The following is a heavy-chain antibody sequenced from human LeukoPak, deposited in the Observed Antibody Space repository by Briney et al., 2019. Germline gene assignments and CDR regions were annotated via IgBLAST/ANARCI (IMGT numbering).Heavy chain of an antibody. CDR2: ISGSNSYI. CDR3: ARALTTLAYEGY. D-gene: IGHD1-1*01. CDR1: GFTFSSYT. V-gene: IGHV3-21*01. J-gene: IGHJ4*02. Sequence: GGSLRLSCAASGFTFSSYTMHWIRQAPGKGLEWVSSISGSNSYIFYADSVKGRFTVSRDNAKDSLYLQMNSLRAEDTAVYYCARALTTLAYEGYWGQGTLVTVSS.